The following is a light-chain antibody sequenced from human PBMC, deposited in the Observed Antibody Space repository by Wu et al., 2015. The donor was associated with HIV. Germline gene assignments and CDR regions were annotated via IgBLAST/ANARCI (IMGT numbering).Light chain of an antibody. J-gene: IGKJ4*01. V-gene: IGKV3-11*01. CDR2: DTS. Sequence: EIVLTQSPATLSLSPGERATLSCRASESVSIYLAWYQQKPGQAPRLLIYDTSNRATGIPARFAGSGYGTDFTLTISSLEPEDFGIYYCQQRSDWPALTFGGGQGGHET. CDR3: QQRSDWPALT. CDR1: ESVSIY.